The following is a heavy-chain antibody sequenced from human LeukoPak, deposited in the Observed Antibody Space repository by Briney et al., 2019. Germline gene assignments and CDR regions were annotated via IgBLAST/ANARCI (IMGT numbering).Heavy chain of an antibody. CDR2: IKQDGSEK. J-gene: IGHJ4*02. CDR3: ARDGRQWKAALY. Sequence: GGSLRLSCAASGLTLSNYWMSWVRQAPGKGLEWVANIKQDGSEKNYVDPVKGRFTISRDNAKNSLYLQMNSLRAEDTAVYYCARDGRQWKAALYWGQGTLVTVSS. CDR1: GLTLSNYW. V-gene: IGHV3-7*01. D-gene: IGHD6-19*01.